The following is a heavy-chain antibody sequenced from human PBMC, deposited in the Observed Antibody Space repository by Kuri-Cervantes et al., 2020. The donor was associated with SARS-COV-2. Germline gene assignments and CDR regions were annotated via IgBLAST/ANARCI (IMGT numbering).Heavy chain of an antibody. Sequence: GSLRLSCAVYGGSFSGYYWSWIRQPPGKGLEWIGETNHSGSTNYNPSLKSRVTISVDTSKNQSSLKLSSVTAADTAEYYCARLDSGSYSNYWGQGTLVTVSS. CDR1: GGSFSGYY. CDR3: ARLDSGSYSNY. D-gene: IGHD1-26*01. J-gene: IGHJ4*02. V-gene: IGHV4-34*01. CDR2: TNHSGST.